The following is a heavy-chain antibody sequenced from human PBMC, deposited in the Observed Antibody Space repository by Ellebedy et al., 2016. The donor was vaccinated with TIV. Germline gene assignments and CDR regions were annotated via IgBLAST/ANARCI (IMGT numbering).Heavy chain of an antibody. D-gene: IGHD1-14*01. Sequence: GGSLRLXXAASGFTFSASHMHWVRQASGKGLEWVGHVRNKADGYATAYGASVNGRFTISRDDAENTAYLQMSSLGPEDTAVYYCSRQTDSCHDYWGQGILVTVSS. J-gene: IGHJ4*02. CDR3: SRQTDSCHDY. V-gene: IGHV3-73*01. CDR1: GFTFSASH. CDR2: VRNKADGYAT.